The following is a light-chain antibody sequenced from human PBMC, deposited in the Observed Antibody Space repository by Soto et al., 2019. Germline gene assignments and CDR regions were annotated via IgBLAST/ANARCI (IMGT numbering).Light chain of an antibody. CDR3: AAWDDSLSADV. Sequence: QSVLTQPPSASATPGQWVTISCSGSNSNIGTNTVNWYQQLPGTAPRLLIYTNSQRPSGVPQRFSGSTTGTSASLAIGGLQSEDVAYYYCAAWDDSLSADVFGTGTKVTVL. CDR1: NSNIGTNT. J-gene: IGLJ1*01. CDR2: TNS. V-gene: IGLV1-44*01.